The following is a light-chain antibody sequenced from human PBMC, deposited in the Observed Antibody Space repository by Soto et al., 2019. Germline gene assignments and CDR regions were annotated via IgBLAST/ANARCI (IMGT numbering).Light chain of an antibody. J-gene: IGKJ2*01. CDR1: QSIARH. Sequence: DIQMTQSPSSLSASVGDRVTITCRASQSIARHLNWYQQRPGRAPKFLIYAASSLQRGVPSRFSDSGSGTDFTLTISGLQPDDFATYYCQQSHSNAYTFGQGTKLEIK. V-gene: IGKV1-39*01. CDR2: AAS. CDR3: QQSHSNAYT.